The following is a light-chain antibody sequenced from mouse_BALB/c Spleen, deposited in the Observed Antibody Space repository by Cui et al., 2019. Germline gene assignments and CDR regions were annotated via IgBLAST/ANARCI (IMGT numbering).Light chain of an antibody. J-gene: IGKJ5*01. CDR2: GAS. V-gene: IGKV6-20*01. CDR3: GQSYSYPLT. Sequence: NIVMTQSPKSMSMSVGVRVTLSCKSSENVGTYVSWYQQKPEQSPKLLIYGASNRYTGVPDRLTGSGSATDFTLTISSVQAEDLADYHCGQSYSYPLTFGAGTKLELK. CDR1: ENVGTY.